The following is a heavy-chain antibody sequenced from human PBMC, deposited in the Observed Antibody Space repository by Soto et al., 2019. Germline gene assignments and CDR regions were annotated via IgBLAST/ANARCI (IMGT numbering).Heavy chain of an antibody. V-gene: IGHV6-1*01. Sequence: SQTLSLTCAVSGDSVSSNNIAWNWLRQSPWRGLEWLGRTYYRSKWYNEYAVSVRSRITISLDTSKNQFSLQLNSVTPEDTAVYYCARGRWSTFDDWGQGAQVTVSS. CDR3: ARGRWSTFDD. J-gene: IGHJ4*02. CDR2: TYYRSKWYN. D-gene: IGHD2-15*01. CDR1: GDSVSSNNIA.